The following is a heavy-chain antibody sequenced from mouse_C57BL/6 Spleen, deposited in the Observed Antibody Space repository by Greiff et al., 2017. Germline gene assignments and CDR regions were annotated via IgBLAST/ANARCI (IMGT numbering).Heavy chain of an antibody. J-gene: IGHJ2*01. CDR2: ISSGSSTI. CDR3: ARGEGYFDY. CDR1: GFTFSDYG. V-gene: IGHV5-17*01. Sequence: DVKLVESGGGLVKPGGSLKLSCAASGFTFSDYGMHWVRQAPEKGLEWVAYISSGSSTIYYADTVKGRDTISRDNAKNTLFMQMTSLRSEDTAMYYCARGEGYFDYWGQGTTLTVSS.